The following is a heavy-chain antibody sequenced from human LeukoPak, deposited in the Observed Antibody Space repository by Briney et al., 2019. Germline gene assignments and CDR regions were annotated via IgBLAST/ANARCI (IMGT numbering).Heavy chain of an antibody. CDR2: IWYDGSNK. J-gene: IGHJ4*02. V-gene: IGHV3-33*06. CDR3: AKDGPGPGGGDSLIPELYFDY. CDR1: GFTFSSYG. D-gene: IGHD2-21*02. Sequence: PGRSLRLSCAASGFTFSSYGMHWVRQAPGKGLEWVAVIWYDGSNKYYADSVRGRFTISRDNSKTTLYLQMNSLRAEDTAVYYCAKDGPGPGGGDSLIPELYFDYWGQGTLVTVSS.